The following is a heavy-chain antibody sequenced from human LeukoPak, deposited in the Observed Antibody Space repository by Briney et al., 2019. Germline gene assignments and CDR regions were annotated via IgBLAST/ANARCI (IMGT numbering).Heavy chain of an antibody. J-gene: IGHJ4*02. CDR2: ISAYNGNT. CDR3: ARSGRRGRWFAASYYFDY. V-gene: IGHV1-18*01. Sequence: ASVKLSCKASGYTFTSYGISWVRQSPGQGLEWMGWISAYNGNTNYAQKLQGRVTMTTGTSTSTAYMELRSLRSDDTAVYYCARSGRRGRWFAASYYFDYWGQGTLVTVSS. D-gene: IGHD3-10*01. CDR1: GYTFTSYG.